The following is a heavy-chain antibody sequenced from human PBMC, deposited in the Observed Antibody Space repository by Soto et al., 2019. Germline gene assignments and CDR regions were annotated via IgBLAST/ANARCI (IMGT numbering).Heavy chain of an antibody. CDR2: ISHRGNT. J-gene: IGHJ4*02. CDR3: ARGTLKERYSLDY. Sequence: QVQLQESGPGLLKPSQTLSLTCTVSGDSMNTANDYWTWIRQQPGKGLAWIGYISHRGNTFYNPSLESRVVIAVDTSANQFSLKLSSVTAADTAGYYCARGTLKERYSLDYWGQGTLVTVSS. CDR1: GDSMNTANDY. V-gene: IGHV4-31*03.